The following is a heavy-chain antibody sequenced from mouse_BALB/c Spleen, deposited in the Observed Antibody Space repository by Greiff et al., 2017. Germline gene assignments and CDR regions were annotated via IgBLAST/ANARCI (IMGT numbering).Heavy chain of an antibody. J-gene: IGHJ3*01. CDR2: ISSGGSYT. CDR3: TRDQDGYYFAY. V-gene: IGHV5-6-4*01. D-gene: IGHD2-3*01. CDR1: GFTFSSYT. Sequence: EVQVVESGGGLVKPGGSLKLSCAASGFTFSSYTMSWVRQTPEKRLERVATISSGGSYTYYPDSVKGRFTISRDNAKNTLYLQMSSLKSEDTAMYYCTRDQDGYYFAYWGQGTLVTVSA.